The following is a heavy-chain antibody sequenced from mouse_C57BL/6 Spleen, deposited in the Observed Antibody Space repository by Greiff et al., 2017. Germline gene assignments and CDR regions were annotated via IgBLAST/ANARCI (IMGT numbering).Heavy chain of an antibody. CDR2: IDPSDSET. CDR1: GYTFTSYW. D-gene: IGHD2-4*01. CDR3: ARQGPYYDYGYYFDY. J-gene: IGHJ2*01. Sequence: VKLQQPGAELVRPGSSVKLSCKASGYTFTSYWMHWVKQRPIQGLEWIGNIDPSDSETHYNQKFKDKATLTVDKSSSTAYMQLSSLTSEDSAVYYCARQGPYYDYGYYFDYWGQGTTLTVSS. V-gene: IGHV1-52*01.